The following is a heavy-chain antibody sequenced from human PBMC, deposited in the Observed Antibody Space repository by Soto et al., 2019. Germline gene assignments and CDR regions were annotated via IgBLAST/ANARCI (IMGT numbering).Heavy chain of an antibody. CDR2: IIPIFGTA. CDR3: ARDRGGDTAMVFDY. Sequence: QVQLVQSGAEVKKPGSSVKVSCKASGGTFSSYAISWVRQAPGQGLEWIGGIIPIFGTANYAQKFQGRVTITADESTSTAYMELSSPRSEDTAVYYCARDRGGDTAMVFDYWGQGTLVTVSS. D-gene: IGHD5-18*01. CDR1: GGTFSSYA. J-gene: IGHJ4*02. V-gene: IGHV1-69*01.